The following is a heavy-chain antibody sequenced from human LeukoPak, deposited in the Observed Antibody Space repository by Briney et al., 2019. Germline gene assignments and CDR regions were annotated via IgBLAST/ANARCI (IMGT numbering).Heavy chain of an antibody. CDR3: ARDVGYRSWFDP. CDR2: ISGSSTSI. J-gene: IGHJ5*02. D-gene: IGHD5-18*01. V-gene: IGHV3-48*01. Sequence: GGSLRLSCATSGFTFSTYGMHWVRQAPGKGLEWVSYISGSSTSIYHADSVKGRFTISRDNAENSLYLQMNSLRAEDTAVYYCARDVGYRSWFDPWGQGTLVIVSS. CDR1: GFTFSTYG.